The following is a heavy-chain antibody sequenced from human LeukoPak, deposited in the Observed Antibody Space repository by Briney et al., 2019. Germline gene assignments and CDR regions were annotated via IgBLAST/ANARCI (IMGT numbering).Heavy chain of an antibody. V-gene: IGHV3-74*01. CDR3: ARERGGATSFDY. Sequence: GGSLRLSCAASGFTFSSYWLHWVRHAPGKGRVWVSRINSDGSSTSYADSVKGRFTISRDNAKNTLYLQMNSLRAEDTAVYYCARERGGATSFDYWGQGTLVTVSS. J-gene: IGHJ4*02. CDR1: GFTFSSYW. CDR2: INSDGSST. D-gene: IGHD5-12*01.